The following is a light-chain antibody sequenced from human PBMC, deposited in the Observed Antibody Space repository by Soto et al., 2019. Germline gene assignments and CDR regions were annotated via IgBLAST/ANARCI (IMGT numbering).Light chain of an antibody. J-gene: IGKJ1*01. CDR2: DAS. CDR3: HQYNTWT. Sequence: DIQMTQSPSTLSASVGDRVTITCRASESISRWLAWYKQEPGKAPKLLIYDASDLESGVPSRFSGSGSGTEFPLTISSLQPEDFATYYCHQYNTWTFGQGTKVDVK. CDR1: ESISRW. V-gene: IGKV1-5*01.